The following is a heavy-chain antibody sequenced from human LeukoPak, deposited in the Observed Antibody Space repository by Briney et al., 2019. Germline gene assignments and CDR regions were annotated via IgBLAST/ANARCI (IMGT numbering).Heavy chain of an antibody. Sequence: GGSLRLSCAASGFTFSSYEMHWVRQAPGKGLEWVSYISSSDSTIYYADSVKGRFTISRDNAKNSPYLQMNSLRAEDTAVYYCARDYGGSSPFDYWGQGTLVTVSS. J-gene: IGHJ4*02. V-gene: IGHV3-48*03. CDR1: GFTFSSYE. CDR3: ARDYGGSSPFDY. D-gene: IGHD4-23*01. CDR2: ISSSDSTI.